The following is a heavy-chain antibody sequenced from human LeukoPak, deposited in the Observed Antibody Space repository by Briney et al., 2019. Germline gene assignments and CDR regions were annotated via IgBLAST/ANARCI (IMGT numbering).Heavy chain of an antibody. CDR2: ISSSGSTI. V-gene: IGHV3-48*04. CDR3: ASHLSRAAD. Sequence: GGSLRLSCAASGFTFSSYSMNWVRQPPGKGLEWVSYISSSGSTIYYAASVKGRFTISRDNAKNSLYLQMNSLRAEDTAVYYCASHLSRAADWGQGTLVTVAS. J-gene: IGHJ4*02. D-gene: IGHD6-6*01. CDR1: GFTFSSYS.